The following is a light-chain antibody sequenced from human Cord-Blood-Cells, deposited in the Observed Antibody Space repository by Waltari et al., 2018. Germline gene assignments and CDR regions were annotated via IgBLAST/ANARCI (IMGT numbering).Light chain of an antibody. CDR1: SSHVGGYNY. J-gene: IGLJ3*02. V-gene: IGLV2-14*03. CDR2: DVS. CDR3: SSYTSSSTWV. Sequence: QSALTQPASVSGSPGPSITISCTGTSSHVGGYNYVSWYQQHPGTAPKLMIYDVSNRPAGVPNRFSGSKSGNTAPLTISGLQAEDEADYYCSSYTSSSTWVFGGGTKLTVL.